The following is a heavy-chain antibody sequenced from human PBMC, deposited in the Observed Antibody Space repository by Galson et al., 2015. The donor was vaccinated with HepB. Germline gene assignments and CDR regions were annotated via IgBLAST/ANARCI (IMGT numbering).Heavy chain of an antibody. CDR3: ARIRGELRWRYFDY. CDR1: GFSLSNARMG. J-gene: IGHJ4*02. D-gene: IGHD1-26*01. V-gene: IGHV2-26*01. Sequence: PALVKPTQTLTLTCTVSGFSLSNARMGVSWIRQPPGKALEWLAHIFSNDEKSYSTSLKSRLTISKDTSKSQVVLTITNMDPVDTATYYCARIRGELRWRYFDYWGQGTLVTVSS. CDR2: IFSNDEK.